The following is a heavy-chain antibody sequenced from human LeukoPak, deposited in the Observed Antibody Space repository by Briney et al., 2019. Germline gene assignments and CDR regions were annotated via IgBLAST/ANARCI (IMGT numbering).Heavy chain of an antibody. V-gene: IGHV4-34*01. J-gene: IGHJ4*02. Sequence: PSETLSLTCAVYGGSFSGYYWSWIRQPPGKGLEWIGEINHSGSTNYNPSLKSRVTISVDTSKNQLSLKLSSVTAADTAVYYCARVDPRQQGGAWGQGTLVTVSS. CDR1: GGSFSGYY. CDR3: ARVDPRQQGGA. D-gene: IGHD3-16*01. CDR2: INHSGST.